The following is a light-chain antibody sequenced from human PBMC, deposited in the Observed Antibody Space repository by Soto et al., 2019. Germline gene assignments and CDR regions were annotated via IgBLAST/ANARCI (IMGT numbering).Light chain of an antibody. CDR2: GDT. CDR1: GSNIGAGYD. CDR3: QSYDSILDGFWV. Sequence: QSVLTQPPSVSGAPGQRVTISCTGSGSNIGAGYDVHWYQQLPGTAPKLLISGDTNRPSGGPDRFSASKSGTSASLAITGLQAEDEADYYCQSYDSILDGFWVFGGGTKLTVL. J-gene: IGLJ3*02. V-gene: IGLV1-40*01.